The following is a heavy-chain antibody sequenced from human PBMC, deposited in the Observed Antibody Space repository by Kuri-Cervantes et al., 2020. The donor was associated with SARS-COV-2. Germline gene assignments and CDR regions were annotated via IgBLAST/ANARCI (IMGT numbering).Heavy chain of an antibody. J-gene: IGHJ4*02. Sequence: GESLKISCAASGFTFSSYSMNWVRQAPGKGLEWVSYISSSSSAIYYADSVKGRFTISRDNAKNSLYLQVNSLRDEDTAVYYCARGQTYYYDSSGYPGDYWGQGTLVTVSS. D-gene: IGHD3-22*01. CDR2: ISSSSSAI. CDR1: GFTFSSYS. V-gene: IGHV3-48*02. CDR3: ARGQTYYYDSSGYPGDY.